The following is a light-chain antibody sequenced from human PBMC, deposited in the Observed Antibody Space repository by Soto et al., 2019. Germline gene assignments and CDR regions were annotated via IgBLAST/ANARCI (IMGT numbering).Light chain of an antibody. Sequence: QSVVTQPPSASGALGQRVTISCTGSSSNIGAGYDVHWYQQFPGRAPRLLIFSNNNRPSGVPDRFSGSKSGTSASLDISGLQADDEADYYCQSFDTRLNSVVFGGGTKVTVL. J-gene: IGLJ2*01. CDR1: SSNIGAGYD. CDR3: QSFDTRLNSVV. V-gene: IGLV1-40*01. CDR2: SNN.